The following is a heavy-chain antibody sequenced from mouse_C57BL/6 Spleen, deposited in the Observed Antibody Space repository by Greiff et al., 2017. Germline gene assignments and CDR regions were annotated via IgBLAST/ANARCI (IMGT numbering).Heavy chain of an antibody. J-gene: IGHJ2*01. CDR1: GYAFSSYW. D-gene: IGHD1-1*01. Sequence: QVQLQQSGAELVKPGASVKISCKASGYAFSSYWMNWVKQRPGKGLEWIGQIYPGDGDTNYNGKFKGKATLTADKSSSTAYMQLSSLTSEDSAVYFCARSGTTVVAPSFDYWGQGTTLTVSS. V-gene: IGHV1-80*01. CDR2: IYPGDGDT. CDR3: ARSGTTVVAPSFDY.